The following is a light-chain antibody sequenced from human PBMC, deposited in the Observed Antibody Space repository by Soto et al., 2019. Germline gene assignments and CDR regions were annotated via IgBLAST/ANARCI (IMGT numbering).Light chain of an antibody. CDR2: RAS. V-gene: IGKV1-5*03. CDR3: QQYCSYFFT. Sequence: DIQMTQSPSTLSASVGDRVNITCRASQSISSWLAWYQQKPGKAPKLLIYRASDLQTGVPSRFSGSGSGTEFTLTISSLQTDDIATYYCQQYCSYFFTFGPGTKVDVK. J-gene: IGKJ3*01. CDR1: QSISSW.